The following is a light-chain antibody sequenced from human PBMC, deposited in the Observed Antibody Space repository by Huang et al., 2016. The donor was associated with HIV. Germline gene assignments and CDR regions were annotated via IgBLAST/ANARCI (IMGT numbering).Light chain of an antibody. CDR3: QQTSSVPLT. CDR1: QTISTF. J-gene: IGKJ4*01. Sequence: DIQMTQSPSSLSASVGDSISITCRASQTISTFLNWYQQKPGKAPKLRIYAASNLQSGVSARFSGTGSGTLFTLTVTGLLPDDFATYFCQQTSSVPLTFGGGTKVEMK. V-gene: IGKV1-39*01. CDR2: AAS.